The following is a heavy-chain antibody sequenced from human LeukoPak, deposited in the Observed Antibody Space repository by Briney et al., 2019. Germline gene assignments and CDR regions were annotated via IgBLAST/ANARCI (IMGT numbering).Heavy chain of an antibody. Sequence: GGSLRLSCAASGFTFSSYWMHWVRQAPGKGLVWVSRINTDGSSTSYADSVKGRFTISRDNAKNTLYLQMNSLRAEDTAVYYCARERSSSMTDYWGQGTLVTVSS. CDR3: ARERSSSMTDY. CDR2: INTDGSST. V-gene: IGHV3-74*01. CDR1: GFTFSSYW. D-gene: IGHD6-6*01. J-gene: IGHJ4*02.